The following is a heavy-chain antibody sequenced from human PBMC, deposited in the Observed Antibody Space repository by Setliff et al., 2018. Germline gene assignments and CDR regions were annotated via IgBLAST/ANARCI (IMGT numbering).Heavy chain of an antibody. D-gene: IGHD3-16*01. Sequence: GGSLRLSCAASGLNFSIYAMYWVRQAPGKGLEWLAVVSYDGSNKYYADSVKGRFTISRYNSKATLFMQMNSLRTEDTAVYYCARGGVVWSFGTPAKDYWGQGTLVTVSS. CDR2: VSYDGSNK. CDR1: GLNFSIYA. CDR3: ARGGVVWSFGTPAKDY. J-gene: IGHJ4*02. V-gene: IGHV3-30*01.